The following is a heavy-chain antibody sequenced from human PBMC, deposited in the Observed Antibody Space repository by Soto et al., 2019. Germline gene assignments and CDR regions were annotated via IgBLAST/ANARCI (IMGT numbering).Heavy chain of an antibody. CDR1: GGSISSSNW. V-gene: IGHV4-4*02. CDR2: IYHSGST. D-gene: IGHD3-22*01. CDR3: ASAGYYDSSGYYYKRRYFDY. Sequence: SETLSLTCAVSGGSISSSNWWSWVRQPPGKGLEWIGEIYHSGSTNYNPSLKSRVTISVDKSKNQFSLKLSSLTAADTAVYYCASAGYYDSSGYYYKRRYFDYWGQGTLVTVSS. J-gene: IGHJ4*02.